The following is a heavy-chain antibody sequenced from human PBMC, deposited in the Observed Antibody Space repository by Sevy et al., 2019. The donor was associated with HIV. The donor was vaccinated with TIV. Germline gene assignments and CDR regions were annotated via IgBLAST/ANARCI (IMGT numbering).Heavy chain of an antibody. J-gene: IGHJ5*02. D-gene: IGHD7-27*01. CDR2: IYSGGST. V-gene: IGHV3-66*01. Sequence: GGSLRLSCAASGFTVSSNYMSWVRQAPGKGLEWVSVIYSGGSTYYADSVKGRFTISRDNSKNTLYLQMNSLRADDTAVYYCTRYALTSRTWFDPWGQGTLVTVSS. CDR1: GFTVSSNY. CDR3: TRYALTSRTWFDP.